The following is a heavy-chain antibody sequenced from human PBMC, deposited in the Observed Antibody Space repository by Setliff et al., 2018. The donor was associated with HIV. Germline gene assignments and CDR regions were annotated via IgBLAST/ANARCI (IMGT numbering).Heavy chain of an antibody. V-gene: IGHV3-66*02. Sequence: PGGSLRLSCAASGFTVSSNYITWVRQAPGKGLEWVSVIYSGGTTYYADSVKGRFTVSRDDSKNTVYLQINSRTPEDTAVFYCARIGTGHTTGFYYYYMDVWGKGTTVTVSS. CDR3: ARIGTGHTTGFYYYYMDV. CDR2: IYSGGTT. CDR1: GFTVSSNY. J-gene: IGHJ6*03. D-gene: IGHD1-1*01.